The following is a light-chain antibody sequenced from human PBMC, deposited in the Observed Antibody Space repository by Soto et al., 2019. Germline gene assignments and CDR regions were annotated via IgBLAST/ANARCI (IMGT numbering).Light chain of an antibody. V-gene: IGKV1-39*01. CDR3: QQTYSTLPST. CDR1: QSINTY. CDR2: ETS. Sequence: DVQMTQSRSSLSAFVGDRVTITCRASQSINTYLNWYQQKPGKAPRLLIYETSNLESGVPSRFSGSGSGTDFTLTITSLQPEDFATYYCQQTYSTLPSTFGQGTRLEIK. J-gene: IGKJ5*01.